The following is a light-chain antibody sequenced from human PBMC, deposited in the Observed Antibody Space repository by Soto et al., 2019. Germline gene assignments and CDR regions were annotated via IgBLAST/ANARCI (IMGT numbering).Light chain of an antibody. CDR2: KAS. V-gene: IGKV1-5*03. J-gene: IGKJ5*01. CDR1: QSISSW. Sequence: DIQMTQSPSTLSVSVGDRVTITCRASQSISSWLAWYQQKPGKAPKSLIYKASSLESGVPSRFSGSGSGTEFTLTISSLQPDDFATYYCQQLNSYPITFGQGTRLEIK. CDR3: QQLNSYPIT.